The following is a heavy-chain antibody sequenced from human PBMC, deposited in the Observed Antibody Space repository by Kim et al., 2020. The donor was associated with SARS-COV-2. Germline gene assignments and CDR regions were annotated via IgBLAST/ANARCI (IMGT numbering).Heavy chain of an antibody. CDR3: ARARGSGIAVAGTGY. J-gene: IGHJ4*02. CDR1: GFTFSDYY. D-gene: IGHD6-19*01. V-gene: IGHV3-11*05. CDR2: ISSSSSYT. Sequence: GGSLRLSCAASGFTFSDYYMSWIRQAPGKGLEWVSYISSSSSYTNYADSVKGRFTISRDNAKNSLYLQMNSLRAEDTAVYYCARARGSGIAVAGTGYWGQGTLVTVSS.